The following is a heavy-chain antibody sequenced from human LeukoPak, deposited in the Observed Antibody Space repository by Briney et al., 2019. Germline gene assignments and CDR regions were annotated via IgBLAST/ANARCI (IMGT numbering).Heavy chain of an antibody. Sequence: GGSLRLSCAASGFTFSSYWMSWVRQAPGKGLEWVANIKQDGSEKYYADSVKGRFTISRDNAKNSLYLQMNSLRAEDTAVYYCAREAASSSYAFDIWGQGTMVTVSS. CDR1: GFTFSSYW. J-gene: IGHJ3*02. CDR3: AREAASSSYAFDI. D-gene: IGHD6-13*01. V-gene: IGHV3-7*01. CDR2: IKQDGSEK.